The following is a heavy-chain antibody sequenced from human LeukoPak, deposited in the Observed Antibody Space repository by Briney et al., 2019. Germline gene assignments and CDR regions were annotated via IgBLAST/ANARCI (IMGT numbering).Heavy chain of an antibody. J-gene: IGHJ5*02. CDR2: IYYSGST. CDR1: GGSISSYY. V-gene: IGHV4-59*01. CDR3: ARVRYQLLYPENWFDP. Sequence: SETLSLTCTVSGGSISSYYWSWIRQPPGKGLEWIGYIYYSGSTNYNPSLKSRVTISVDTSKNQFSLKLSSVTAAGTAVYYCARVRYQLLYPENWFDPWGQGTLVTVSS. D-gene: IGHD2-2*02.